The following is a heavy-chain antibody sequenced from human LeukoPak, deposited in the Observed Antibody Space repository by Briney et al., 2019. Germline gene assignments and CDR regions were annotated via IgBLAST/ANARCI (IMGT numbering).Heavy chain of an antibody. J-gene: IGHJ4*02. Sequence: ALVKVSCKASGYTFTSYYMHWVRQAPGQGLEWMGIINPSGGSTSYAQKFQGRVTMTRDMSTSTVYMELSSLRSEDTAVYYCARDPTRNIAAAGTLDYWGQGTLVTVSS. CDR1: GYTFTSYY. V-gene: IGHV1-46*01. CDR3: ARDPTRNIAAAGTLDY. CDR2: INPSGGST. D-gene: IGHD6-13*01.